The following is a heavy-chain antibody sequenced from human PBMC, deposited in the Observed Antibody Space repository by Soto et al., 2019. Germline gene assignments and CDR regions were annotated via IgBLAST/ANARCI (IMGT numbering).Heavy chain of an antibody. CDR3: AAMGMGQSGVGAY. D-gene: IGHD3-3*01. Sequence: QVQLVQSGAEVRKPGSSLKISCKASGGDLSSYSVTWVRQAPGQRLDWMGGIMPISGAPKYAQKFQGRVTMSADDLLNTAFMDLTSLTPEDTAVYYCAAMGMGQSGVGAYWGQGTLVTVSS. J-gene: IGHJ4*02. V-gene: IGHV1-69*12. CDR1: GGDLSSYS. CDR2: IMPISGAP.